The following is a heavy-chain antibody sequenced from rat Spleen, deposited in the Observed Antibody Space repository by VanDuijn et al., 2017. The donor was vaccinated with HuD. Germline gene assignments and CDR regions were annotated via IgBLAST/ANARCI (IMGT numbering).Heavy chain of an antibody. Sequence: EVQLVESGGGLVQPGRSLKFSCVASGFNFRDYAMAWVRQAPKKGLEWVATILYDDTNIYYRDSVKGRFSISRDNTKNTLYLQMNSLRSEDTATYYCTRDDNLGVMDAWGQGASVTVSS. CDR2: ILYDDTNI. V-gene: IGHV5-17*01. CDR1: GFNFRDYA. D-gene: IGHD1-10*01. CDR3: TRDDNLGVMDA. J-gene: IGHJ4*01.